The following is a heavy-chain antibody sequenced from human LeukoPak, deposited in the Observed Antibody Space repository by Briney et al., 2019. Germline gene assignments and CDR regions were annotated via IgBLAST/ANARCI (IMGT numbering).Heavy chain of an antibody. J-gene: IGHJ4*02. Sequence: GGSLRLSCAASGFTFSSCWMSWVRQAPGKGLEWVANIKQDGSEKYYVDSVKGRFTISRDNVKNSLYLQMNSLRAEDTAVYYCARASGSGWYVFDYWGQGTLVTVSS. CDR2: IKQDGSEK. D-gene: IGHD6-19*01. CDR1: GFTFSSCW. CDR3: ARASGSGWYVFDY. V-gene: IGHV3-7*01.